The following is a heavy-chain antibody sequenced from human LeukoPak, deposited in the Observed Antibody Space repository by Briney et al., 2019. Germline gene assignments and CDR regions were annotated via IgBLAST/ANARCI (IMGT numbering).Heavy chain of an antibody. J-gene: IGHJ4*02. CDR2: IYTSGST. Sequence: PSETLSLTCTVSGGSISSYYWSWIRQPAGKGLEWIGRIYTSGSTNYNPSLKSRVTMSVDTSKNQFPLKLSSVTAADTAVYYCARDRADWDSGSYYDYWGQGTLVTVSS. V-gene: IGHV4-4*07. D-gene: IGHD1-26*01. CDR1: GGSISSYY. CDR3: ARDRADWDSGSYYDY.